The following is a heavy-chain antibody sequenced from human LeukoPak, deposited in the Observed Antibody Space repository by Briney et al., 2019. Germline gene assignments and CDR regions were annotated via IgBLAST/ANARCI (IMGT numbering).Heavy chain of an antibody. V-gene: IGHV3-21*01. CDR3: ARYLSGYDPRGYYYYYYYMDV. Sequence: GGSLRLSCAASGFAFSSYSMNWVRQAPGKGLEWVSSISSSSYIYYADSVKGRFTISRDNAKNSLYLQMNSLRAEDTAVYYCARYLSGYDPRGYYYYYYYMDVWGKGTTVTVSS. CDR2: ISSSSYI. J-gene: IGHJ6*03. CDR1: GFAFSSYS. D-gene: IGHD5-12*01.